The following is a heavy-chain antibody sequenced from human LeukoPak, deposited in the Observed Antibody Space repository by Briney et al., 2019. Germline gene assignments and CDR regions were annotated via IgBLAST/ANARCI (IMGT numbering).Heavy chain of an antibody. D-gene: IGHD3-22*01. CDR1: GYTLTELS. CDR3: ATRTLSYYDSSARAEYFQH. J-gene: IGHJ1*01. Sequence: ASVKVSCKVSGYTLTELSMHWVRQAPGKGLEWMGGFDPEDGETIYAQKFQGRVTMTEDTSTDTAYMELGSLRSEDTAVYYCATRTLSYYDSSARAEYFQHWGQGTLVTVSS. V-gene: IGHV1-24*01. CDR2: FDPEDGET.